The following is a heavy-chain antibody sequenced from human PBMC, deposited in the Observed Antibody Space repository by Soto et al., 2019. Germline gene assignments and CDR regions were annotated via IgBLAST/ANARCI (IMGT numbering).Heavy chain of an antibody. V-gene: IGHV3-21*01. Sequence: EVQLVESGGGLVKPGGSLRLSCAASGFTFSSYSMNWVRQAPGKGLEWVSSISSSSSYIYYADSVKGRFTISRDKAKNSLDLQMNSLRAEETDVYYSARYQPGYRYGYGLGYWGQGTLVTVSS. CDR1: GFTFSSYS. CDR2: ISSSSSYI. J-gene: IGHJ4*02. CDR3: ARYQPGYRYGYGLGY. D-gene: IGHD5-18*01.